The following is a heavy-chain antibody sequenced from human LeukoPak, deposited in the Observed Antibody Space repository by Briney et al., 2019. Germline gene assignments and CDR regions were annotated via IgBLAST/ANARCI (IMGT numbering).Heavy chain of an antibody. D-gene: IGHD6-19*01. Sequence: SVRVSCKASGGTFSSYAISWVRQAPGQGLEWMGGIIPIFGTANYAQKFQGRVTITADESTSTAYMELSSLRSEDTAVYYCGVAVAGTFNSWFDPWGQGTLVTVSS. CDR3: GVAVAGTFNSWFDP. CDR1: GGTFSSYA. J-gene: IGHJ5*02. CDR2: IIPIFGTA. V-gene: IGHV1-69*13.